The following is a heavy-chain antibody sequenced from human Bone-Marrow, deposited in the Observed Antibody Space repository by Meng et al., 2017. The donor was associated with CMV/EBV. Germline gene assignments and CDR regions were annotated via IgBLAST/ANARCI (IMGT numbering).Heavy chain of an antibody. CDR1: GFTFSSYG. CDR3: ARDIVVVPAAFKNWFDP. CDR2: IWYDGSNK. V-gene: IGHV3-33*01. Sequence: GESLKISCAASGFTFSSYGMHWVRQAPGKGLEWVAVIWYDGSNKYYADSVKGRFTISRDNSKNTLYLQMNSLRAEDTAVYYCARDIVVVPAAFKNWFDPWGQGTLVTVSS. D-gene: IGHD2-2*01. J-gene: IGHJ5*02.